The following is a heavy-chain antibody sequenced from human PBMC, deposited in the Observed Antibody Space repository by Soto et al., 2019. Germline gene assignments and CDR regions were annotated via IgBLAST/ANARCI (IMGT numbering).Heavy chain of an antibody. D-gene: IGHD2-2*01. Sequence: ASVKVSCKASGYTFTGYYMHWVRQAPGQGLEWMGRINPNSGGTNYAQKFQGWVTMTRDTSISTAYMELSRLRSDDTAVYYCARGRGNIVVVPAAINWFDPWGQGTLVTVSS. CDR2: INPNSGGT. CDR3: ARGRGNIVVVPAAINWFDP. CDR1: GYTFTGYY. V-gene: IGHV1-2*04. J-gene: IGHJ5*02.